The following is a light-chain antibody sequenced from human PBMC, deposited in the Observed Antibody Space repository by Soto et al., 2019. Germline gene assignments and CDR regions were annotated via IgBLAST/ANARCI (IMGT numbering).Light chain of an antibody. CDR3: SSYTSSSTLVV. Sequence: QSALTQPASVSGSPGQSIPISCTGTSSDVGGYNYVSWYQQHPGKAPKLMIYEVSNRPSGVSNRFSGSKSGNTASLTISGLQAEDAADYYCSSYTSSSTLVVFGTGTKVTVL. V-gene: IGLV2-14*01. J-gene: IGLJ1*01. CDR1: SSDVGGYNY. CDR2: EVS.